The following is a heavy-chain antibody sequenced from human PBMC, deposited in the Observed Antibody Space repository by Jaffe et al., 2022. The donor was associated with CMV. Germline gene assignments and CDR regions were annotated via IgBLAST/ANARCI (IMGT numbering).Heavy chain of an antibody. D-gene: IGHD4-17*01. CDR3: ARQNGDPDYYYYYYMDV. V-gene: IGHV5-10-1*03. Sequence: EVQLVQSGAEVKKPGESLRISCKGSGYSFTSYWISWVRQMPGKGLEWMGRIDPSDSYTNYSPSFQGHVTISADKSISTAYLQWSSLKASDTAMYYCARQNGDPDYYYYYYMDVWGKGTTVTVSS. CDR1: GYSFTSYW. CDR2: IDPSDSYT. J-gene: IGHJ6*03.